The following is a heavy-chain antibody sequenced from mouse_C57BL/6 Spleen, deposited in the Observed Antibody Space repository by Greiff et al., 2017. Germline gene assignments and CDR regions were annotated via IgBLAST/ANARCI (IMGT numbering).Heavy chain of an antibody. CDR3: ARLDDYDAY. D-gene: IGHD2-4*01. Sequence: EVQLQQSGPELVKPGASVKIPCKASGYTFTDYYMNWVKQSHGKSLEWIGDINPNNGGTSYNQKFKGKATLTVDKSSSTAYMELRSLTSEDSAVYYCARLDDYDAYWGQGTLVTVSA. V-gene: IGHV1-26*01. CDR1: GYTFTDYY. CDR2: INPNNGGT. J-gene: IGHJ3*01.